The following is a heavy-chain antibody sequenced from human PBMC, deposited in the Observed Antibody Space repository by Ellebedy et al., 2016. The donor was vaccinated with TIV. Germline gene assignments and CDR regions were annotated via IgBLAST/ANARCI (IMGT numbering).Heavy chain of an antibody. D-gene: IGHD6-6*01. CDR2: ISSSSSYI. V-gene: IGHV3-21*01. J-gene: IGHJ6*02. Sequence: GESLKISCAASGFTFSSYSMNWVRQAPGKGLEWVSSISSSSSYIYYADSVKGRFTISRDNAKNSLYLQMNSLRAEDTAVYYCARGGRQLVSGLYYYYGMDVWGQGTTVTVSS. CDR1: GFTFSSYS. CDR3: ARGGRQLVSGLYYYYGMDV.